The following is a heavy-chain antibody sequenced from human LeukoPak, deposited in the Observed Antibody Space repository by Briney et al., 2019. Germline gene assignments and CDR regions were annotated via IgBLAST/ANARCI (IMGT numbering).Heavy chain of an antibody. CDR3: ARGYYYDSTGYNPFDY. CDR2: ISSSGSTM. CDR1: GFTFSSYE. D-gene: IGHD3-22*01. J-gene: IGHJ4*02. Sequence: GVSLRLSCAASGFTFSSYEMNWVRQAPGKGLEWVSYISSSGSTMYYADSVKGRFTISRDNAKHSLYLQMNSLRAEDTAVYYCARGYYYDSTGYNPFDYWGQGTLVTVSS. V-gene: IGHV3-48*03.